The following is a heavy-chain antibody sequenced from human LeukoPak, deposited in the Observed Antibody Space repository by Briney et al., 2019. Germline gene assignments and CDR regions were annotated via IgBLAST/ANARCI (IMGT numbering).Heavy chain of an antibody. D-gene: IGHD3-22*01. CDR1: GGSISSSSYY. J-gene: IGHJ4*02. CDR2: IYYSGST. V-gene: IGHV4-39*01. Sequence: SETLSLTCTVSGGSISSSSYYWGWIRQPPGKGLEWIGSIYYSGSTYYNPSLKSRVTISVDTSKNQFSLKLSSVTAADTAVYYCARRGYYDSSGYSNWGQGTLAAVPS. CDR3: ARRGYYDSSGYSN.